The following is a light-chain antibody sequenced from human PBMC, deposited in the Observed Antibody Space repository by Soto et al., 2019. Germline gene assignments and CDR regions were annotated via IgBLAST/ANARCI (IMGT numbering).Light chain of an antibody. Sequence: DIQGTQSPSTLSASVGDRVTITCRASQSISSWLAWYQQKPGKAPNLLIYDASSLESGVPSRFSGSGSGTEFTLTISSLQPDDFATYYCQQYNSYWTFGQGTKVDIK. J-gene: IGKJ1*01. CDR1: QSISSW. CDR3: QQYNSYWT. CDR2: DAS. V-gene: IGKV1-5*01.